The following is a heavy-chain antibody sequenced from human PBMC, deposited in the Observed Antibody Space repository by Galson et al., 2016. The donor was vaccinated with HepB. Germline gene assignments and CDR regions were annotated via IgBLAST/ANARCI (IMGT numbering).Heavy chain of an antibody. CDR3: ATSVHFAPIKYNCYGLDV. CDR2: LQGEDRNT. Sequence: SLRLSCAASGLSFRTSNMHWVRQAPGLGLEWVAFLQGEDRNTYYAESVRGRFTASRDNANNLYYLQMNSLRAEDTAVYYGATSVHFAPIKYNCYGLDVWGQGTTVIVSS. V-gene: IGHV3-30*02. J-gene: IGHJ6*02. CDR1: GLSFRTSN. D-gene: IGHD6-6*01.